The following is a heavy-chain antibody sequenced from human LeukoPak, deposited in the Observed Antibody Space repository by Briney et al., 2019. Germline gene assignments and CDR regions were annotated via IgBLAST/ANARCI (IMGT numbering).Heavy chain of an antibody. CDR3: ARDWHDYGDYYYFDY. J-gene: IGHJ4*02. Sequence: ASVKVSCKASGHPFTKWGLSWLRQAPGQGLEWMGWISAYNGNTNYAQKLQGRVTMTTDTSTSTAYMELRSLRSDDTAVYYCARDWHDYGDYYYFDYWGQGTLVTVSS. V-gene: IGHV1-18*01. D-gene: IGHD4-17*01. CDR2: ISAYNGNT. CDR1: GHPFTKWG.